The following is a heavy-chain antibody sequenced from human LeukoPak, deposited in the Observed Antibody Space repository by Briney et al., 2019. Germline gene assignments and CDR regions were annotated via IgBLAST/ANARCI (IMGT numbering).Heavy chain of an antibody. CDR1: GFSFSSHW. CDR2: INSDGSSI. V-gene: IGHV3-74*01. Sequence: GGSLRLSCAASGFSFSSHWMHWVRQAPGKGLVWVSRINSDGSSISYADSVKGRFTISRDNAKNSLYLQMNSLRAEDTAVYYCARDRGGTERWFDPWGQGTLVTVSS. D-gene: IGHD1-1*01. J-gene: IGHJ5*02. CDR3: ARDRGGTERWFDP.